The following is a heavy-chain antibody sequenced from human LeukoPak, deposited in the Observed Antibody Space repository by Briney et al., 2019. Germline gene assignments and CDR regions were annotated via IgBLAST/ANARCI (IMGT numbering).Heavy chain of an antibody. V-gene: IGHV3-21*01. D-gene: IGHD1-14*01. CDR3: SRGDTGPPDFYY. J-gene: IGHJ4*02. CDR2: ISSGGGHI. CDR1: GFPFSRYS. Sequence: GGSLRLSCAASGFPFSRYSMNWFRQAPGKGLDWVSFISSGGGHILYADSVQGRFTISRDNAPNSLHLQMHSLRAEDTAVYYCSRGDTGPPDFYYWGQGTLVTVSA.